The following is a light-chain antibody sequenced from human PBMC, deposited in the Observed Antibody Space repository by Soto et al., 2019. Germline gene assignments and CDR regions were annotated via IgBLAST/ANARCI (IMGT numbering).Light chain of an antibody. V-gene: IGLV3-21*04. J-gene: IGLJ1*01. CDR3: QVWDIMTDNYV. Sequence: SYELTQPPSVSVAPEKTATITCGGNNIGDKRVHWYRQKPGQAPVLLISYDSDRPSWIPERFAGANSGNTATLTISRVEAGDEADYYCQVWDIMTDNYVFGGGTKVTVL. CDR2: YDS. CDR1: NIGDKR.